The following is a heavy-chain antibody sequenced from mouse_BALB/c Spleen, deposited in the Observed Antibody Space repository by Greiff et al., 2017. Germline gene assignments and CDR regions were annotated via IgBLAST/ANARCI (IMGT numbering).Heavy chain of an antibody. J-gene: IGHJ3*01. D-gene: IGHD2-14*01. V-gene: IGHV3-6*02. CDR3: ASSIGAY. Sequence: ESGPGLVKPSQSLSLTCSVTGYSITSGYYWNWIRQFPGNKLEWMGYISYDGSNNYNPSLKNRISITRDTSKNQFFLKLNSVTTEDTATYYCASSIGAYWGQGTLVTVSA. CDR1: GYSITSGYY. CDR2: ISYDGSN.